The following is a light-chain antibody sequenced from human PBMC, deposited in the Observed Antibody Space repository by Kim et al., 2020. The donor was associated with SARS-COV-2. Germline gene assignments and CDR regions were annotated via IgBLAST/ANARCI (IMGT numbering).Light chain of an antibody. Sequence: EIVLTQSPGTLSLSPGERATLSCRASPSVSSSYLAWYQHKPGQAPRLLIYGASSRATGIPDRFSGSGSGTDFTLTISRLEPEDFAVYYCHQYGGSPNTFGQGTKLEI. CDR1: PSVSSSY. J-gene: IGKJ2*01. CDR3: HQYGGSPNT. CDR2: GAS. V-gene: IGKV3-20*01.